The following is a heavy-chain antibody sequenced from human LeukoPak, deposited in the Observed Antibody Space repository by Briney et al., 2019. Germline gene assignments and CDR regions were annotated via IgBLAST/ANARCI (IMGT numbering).Heavy chain of an antibody. D-gene: IGHD3-10*01. CDR1: GGSFSGYY. Sequence: PSETLSLTCAVYGGSFSGYYWSWIRQPPGKGLEWIGEINHSGSTNYNPSLKSRVTISVDTSKNQFSLKLSSVTAADTAVYYCARGLNGPKSLTKGRGVIDNWFDPWGQGTLVTVLS. CDR2: INHSGST. V-gene: IGHV4-34*01. J-gene: IGHJ5*02. CDR3: ARGLNGPKSLTKGRGVIDNWFDP.